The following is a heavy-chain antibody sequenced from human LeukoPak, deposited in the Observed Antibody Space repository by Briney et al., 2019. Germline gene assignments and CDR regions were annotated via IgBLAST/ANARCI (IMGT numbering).Heavy chain of an antibody. J-gene: IGHJ5*02. CDR3: ARGINSYGWIDWFDP. CDR2: IYYSGST. V-gene: IGHV4-30-4*01. D-gene: IGHD5-18*01. CDR1: GGSISSGDYY. Sequence: PSQTLSLTCTVSGGSISSGDYYWSWIRQPPGKGLEWIGYIYYSGSTYYNPSLKSRVTISVDTSKNQFSLKLSSVTAADTAVYYCARGINSYGWIDWFDPWGQGTLVTVSS.